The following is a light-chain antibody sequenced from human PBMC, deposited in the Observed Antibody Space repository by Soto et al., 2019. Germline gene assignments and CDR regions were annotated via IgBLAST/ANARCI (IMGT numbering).Light chain of an antibody. J-gene: IGLJ1*01. CDR3: NSYTSSSTYV. Sequence: QSVLTQPASVSGSPGQSITISCTGTSSDVGGYNYVSWYQHHPGNAPKLMIYEVSNRPSGVSNRFSGSKSGNTASLTISGLQAADETDYYCNSYTSSSTYVFGTGTKVTVL. CDR2: EVS. V-gene: IGLV2-14*01. CDR1: SSDVGGYNY.